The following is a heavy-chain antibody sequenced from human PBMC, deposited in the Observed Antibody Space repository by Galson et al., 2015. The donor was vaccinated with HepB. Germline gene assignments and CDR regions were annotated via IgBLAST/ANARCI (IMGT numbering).Heavy chain of an antibody. CDR1: GFTFDDYA. V-gene: IGHV3-9*01. CDR3: AGTSTSTVTIGVWSDAFDI. D-gene: IGHD4-17*01. J-gene: IGHJ3*02. Sequence: SLRLSCAASGFTFDDYAMHWVRQAPGKGLEWVSGISSSGSTIYYADSVKGRFTISRDNAKNSLYLQMNSLRAEDTAVYYCAGTSTSTVTIGVWSDAFDIWGQGTMVTVSS. CDR2: ISSSGSTI.